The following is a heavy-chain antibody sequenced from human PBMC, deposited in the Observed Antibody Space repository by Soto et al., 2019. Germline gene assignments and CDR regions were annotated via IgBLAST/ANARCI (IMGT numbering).Heavy chain of an antibody. V-gene: IGHV3-23*01. CDR2: ISGSGGST. J-gene: IGHJ4*02. CDR1: GFTFSSYA. Sequence: EVQLLESGGGLVQPGGSLRLSCAASGFTFSSYAMSWVRQAPGKGLEWVSAISGSGGSTYYADSVKGRFTISRDNSKNTLYLQMNSLRAEDTAVYYCACGAIAGYSSPGSFDYWGQGTLVTVSS. D-gene: IGHD6-13*01. CDR3: ACGAIAGYSSPGSFDY.